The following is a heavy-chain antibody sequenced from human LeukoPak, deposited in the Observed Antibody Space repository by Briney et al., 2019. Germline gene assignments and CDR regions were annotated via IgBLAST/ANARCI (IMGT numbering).Heavy chain of an antibody. V-gene: IGHV3-21*01. CDR2: ITSSSSYI. D-gene: IGHD1-26*01. J-gene: IGHJ5*02. Sequence: GGSLRLSCAASGFTFSSYSMNWVRQAPGKGLEWVSSITSSSSYIYYADSVKGRFTISRDNAKNSLYLQMNSLRAEDMAVYYCATTSVLGWFGPWGQGTLVTVSS. CDR1: GFTFSSYS. CDR3: ATTSVLGWFGP.